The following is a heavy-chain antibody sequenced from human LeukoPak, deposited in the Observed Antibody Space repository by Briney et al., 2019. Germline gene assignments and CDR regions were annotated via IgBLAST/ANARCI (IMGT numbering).Heavy chain of an antibody. CDR2: IYYSGST. Sequence: PLETLSLTCTVSGGSISSSSYYWGWIRQPPGKGLEWIGSIYYSGSTYYNPSLKSRVTISVDTSKNQFSLKLSSVTAADTAVYYCAVSLSSTSEPPPPFDYWGQGTLVTVSS. CDR3: AVSLSSTSEPPPPFDY. CDR1: GGSISSSSYY. V-gene: IGHV4-39*07. D-gene: IGHD2-2*01. J-gene: IGHJ4*02.